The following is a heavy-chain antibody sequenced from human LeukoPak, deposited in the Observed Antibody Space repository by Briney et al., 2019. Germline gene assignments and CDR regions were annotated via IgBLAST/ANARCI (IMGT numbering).Heavy chain of an antibody. CDR3: ANWVGNWFDP. CDR1: GGSIDSSS. D-gene: IGHD1-26*01. Sequence: PSETLSFTCTVFGGSIDSSSWSWIRQPVGKGLEWIGRIYLGGSPIYNPSLKSRVIMTVDTSTNQFLLWLRSVTAADTATYYCANWVGNWFDPWGQGTLVTVSS. CDR2: IYLGGSP. V-gene: IGHV4-4*07. J-gene: IGHJ5*02.